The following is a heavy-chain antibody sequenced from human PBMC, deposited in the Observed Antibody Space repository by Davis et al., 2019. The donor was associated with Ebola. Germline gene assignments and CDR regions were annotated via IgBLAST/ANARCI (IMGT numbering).Heavy chain of an antibody. CDR1: GFTFSNYW. J-gene: IGHJ4*02. V-gene: IGHV3-7*03. CDR2: IKQDGREK. CDR3: ARLRRAEAENY. Sequence: GESLKISCAASGFTFSNYWMSWVRQAPGKGLEWVANIKQDGREKQYVDSVKGRFTISRDNAKNSLYLEMNSLRVEDTAVYYCARLRRAEAENYWGQGTLVTVSS.